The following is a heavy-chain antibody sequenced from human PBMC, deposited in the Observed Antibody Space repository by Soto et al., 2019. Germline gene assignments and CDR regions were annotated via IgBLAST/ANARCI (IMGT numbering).Heavy chain of an antibody. CDR1: GFTFSSYG. CDR3: ASQGGAGYGDTNYYYGMDV. CDR2: ISYDGSNK. D-gene: IGHD4-17*01. J-gene: IGHJ6*02. Sequence: QVQLVESGGGVVQPGRSLRLSCAASGFTFSSYGMHWVRQAPGKGLEWVAVISYDGSNKYYADSVKGRFTISRDNSKNTMYLQMNSLRAEDTAVYYCASQGGAGYGDTNYYYGMDVWGQGTTVTVSS. V-gene: IGHV3-30*03.